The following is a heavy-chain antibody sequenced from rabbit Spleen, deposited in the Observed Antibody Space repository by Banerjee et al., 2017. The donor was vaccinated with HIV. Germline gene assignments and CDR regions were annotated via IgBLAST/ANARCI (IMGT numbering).Heavy chain of an antibody. J-gene: IGHJ3*01. V-gene: IGHV1S7*01. D-gene: IGHD1-1*01. CDR2: IDPVFGST. CDR3: ARDVDTIYFRFSL. CDR1: GFDFSSYY. Sequence: QLKESGGGLVQPGGSLKLSCKASGFDFSSYYMSWVRQAPGKGLEWIGYIDPVFGSTYYANWVNGRFTISSHNAQNTLYLQLNSLTAADTATYFCARDVDTIYFRFSLWGQGTLVTVS.